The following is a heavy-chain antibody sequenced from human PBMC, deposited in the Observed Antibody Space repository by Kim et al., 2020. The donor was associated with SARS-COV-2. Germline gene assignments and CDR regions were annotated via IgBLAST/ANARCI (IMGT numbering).Heavy chain of an antibody. Sequence: YARAFKGRFVFSVNTSVSTTYLQISSLKAEDTALYYCARVIWGSYRSTDSWGQGTLVTVSS. D-gene: IGHD3-16*02. V-gene: IGHV7-4-1*02. CDR3: ARVIWGSYRSTDS. J-gene: IGHJ4*02.